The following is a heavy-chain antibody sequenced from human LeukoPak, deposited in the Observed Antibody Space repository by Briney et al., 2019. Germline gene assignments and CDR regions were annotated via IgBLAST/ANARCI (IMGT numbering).Heavy chain of an antibody. CDR2: IYYSGST. CDR1: GGSISSYY. CDR3: ARETRYYDILTGYSSHYGMDV. V-gene: IGHV4-59*01. Sequence: KTSETLSLTCTVSGGSISSYYWSWLGQPPGKGREWSVYIYYSGSTNYNPSLKSRVTISVDTSKDQFSLKLSPLTAADTAVYCCARETRYYDILTGYSSHYGMDVWGQGTTVTVSS. J-gene: IGHJ6*02. D-gene: IGHD3-9*01.